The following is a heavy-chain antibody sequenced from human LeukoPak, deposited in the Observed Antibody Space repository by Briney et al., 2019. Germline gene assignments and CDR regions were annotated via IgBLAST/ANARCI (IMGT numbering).Heavy chain of an antibody. V-gene: IGHV1-18*01. D-gene: IGHD3-10*01. J-gene: IGHJ6*02. CDR1: GYTFTSYG. Sequence: GASVKVSCKASGYTFTSYGISWVRQAPGQGLEWMGWISAYNGNTNYAQKLQGRVTMTTDTSTSTAYMELRSLRSDDTAVYYCAREPPMVRGVILGMDAWGQGTTVTVSS. CDR2: ISAYNGNT. CDR3: AREPPMVRGVILGMDA.